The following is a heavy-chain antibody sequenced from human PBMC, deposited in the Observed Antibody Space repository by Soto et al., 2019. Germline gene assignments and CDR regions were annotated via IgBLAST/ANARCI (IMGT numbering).Heavy chain of an antibody. Sequence: TSETLSLTCAVSCGSISSCGYSWSWIRQPPGKGLEWIGYIYHSGSTYYNPSLKSRVTISVDRSKNQFSLKLSSVTAADTAVYYCARTGFPYYFDYWGQGTLVTVSS. CDR3: ARTGFPYYFDY. V-gene: IGHV4-30-2*01. CDR2: IYHSGST. J-gene: IGHJ4*02. CDR1: CGSISSCGYS.